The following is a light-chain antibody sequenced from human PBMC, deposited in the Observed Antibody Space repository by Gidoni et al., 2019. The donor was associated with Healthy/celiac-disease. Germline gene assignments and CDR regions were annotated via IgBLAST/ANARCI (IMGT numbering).Light chain of an antibody. Sequence: EIVLTQSPGTLSLSPGERATLSCRAIQSVSSIYLAWYQQKPGQAPRLLIYGASSRATGIPDRFSGSGSGTDFTLTISRLEPEDCAVYYCQQYGSSPITFGQGTRLEIK. V-gene: IGKV3-20*01. J-gene: IGKJ5*01. CDR3: QQYGSSPIT. CDR2: GAS. CDR1: QSVSSIY.